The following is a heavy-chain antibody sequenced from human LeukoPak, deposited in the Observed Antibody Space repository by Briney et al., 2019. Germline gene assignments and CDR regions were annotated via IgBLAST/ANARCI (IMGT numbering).Heavy chain of an antibody. J-gene: IGHJ4*02. Sequence: PSETLSLTRTVSGGSITSSDYHWGWVRQPPGKGLEWIASIYHTGNTYYKPSLRSRVTISVDTSKNHFSLRLTSVTAADTAVYYCARERQSSAEYWGQGTLVTVTS. CDR1: GGSITSSDYH. D-gene: IGHD6-25*01. V-gene: IGHV4-39*07. CDR2: IYHTGNT. CDR3: ARERQSSAEY.